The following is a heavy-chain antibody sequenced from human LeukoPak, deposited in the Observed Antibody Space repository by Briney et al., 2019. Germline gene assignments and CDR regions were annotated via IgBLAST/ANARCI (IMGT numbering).Heavy chain of an antibody. D-gene: IGHD1-26*01. CDR1: GGSISSNGYY. CDR2: FYYSGST. V-gene: IGHV4-39*01. CDR3: ARRSGTYHAFDI. J-gene: IGHJ3*02. Sequence: SETLSLTCTVSGGSISSNGYYWGWIRQPPGKGLEWIGSFYYSGSTFYSPSLKSRVTISVDTSKNQFSLKLSSVTAADTAVYYCARRSGTYHAFDIWGQGTMVTVSS.